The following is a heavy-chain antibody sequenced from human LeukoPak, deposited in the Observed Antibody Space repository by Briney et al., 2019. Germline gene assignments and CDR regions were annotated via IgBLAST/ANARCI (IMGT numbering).Heavy chain of an antibody. CDR3: AREGGSTKYYFDY. D-gene: IGHD2-8*01. CDR1: RFTLRTFS. V-gene: IGHV3-21*03. Sequence: PGGCLRLSPAASRFTLRTFSMNCVPQGPGKGREWVSSISSNSIYIYYADSVKGRFTISRDNAKNSLFLQMNSLRAEDTAVYYCAREGGSTKYYFDYWGQGTLVTVSS. CDR2: ISSNSIYI. J-gene: IGHJ4*02.